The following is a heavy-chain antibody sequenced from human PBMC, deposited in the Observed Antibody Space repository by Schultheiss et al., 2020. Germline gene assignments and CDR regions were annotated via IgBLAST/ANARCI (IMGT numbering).Heavy chain of an antibody. J-gene: IGHJ4*02. CDR3: ARINVAVAGLDY. V-gene: IGHV4-34*01. Sequence: SETLSLTCAVYGGSFSGYYWSWIRQHPGKGLEWIGYIYYSGSTYYNPSLKSRVTISVDTSKNQFSLKLSSVTAADTAVYYCARINVAVAGLDYWGQGTLVTVSS. CDR1: GGSFSGYY. D-gene: IGHD6-19*01. CDR2: IYYSGST.